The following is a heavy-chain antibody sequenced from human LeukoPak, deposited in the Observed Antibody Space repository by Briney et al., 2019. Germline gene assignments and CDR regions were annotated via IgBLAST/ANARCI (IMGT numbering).Heavy chain of an antibody. CDR2: LRSDGINT. D-gene: IGHD6-19*01. V-gene: IGHV3-30*02. CDR1: GFTFSNTYG. J-gene: IGHJ5*02. CDR3: AKDLGQWLVFRSNWFDP. Sequence: GGSPRLSCAASGFTFSNTYGMHWVRQAPGKGLEWVAFLRSDGINTDYADSVKGRFTISRDNSKKTLYLQMNSLRVEDTAVYYCAKDLGQWLVFRSNWFDPWGQGTLVTVSS.